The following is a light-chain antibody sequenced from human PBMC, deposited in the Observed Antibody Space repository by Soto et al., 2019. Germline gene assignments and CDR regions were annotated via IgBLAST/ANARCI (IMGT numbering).Light chain of an antibody. CDR3: AAWDGSLNNVL. CDR1: NSNIGSNT. V-gene: IGLV1-44*01. Sequence: QSVLAQAPSASGTPGQRVTISCSGSNSNIGSNTVSWYQQVPGTAPKVLIYNNDQRPSGVPDRLSGSKSDTSASLAISGLQSEDEAEYYCAAWDGSLNNVLFGGGTKVTVL. J-gene: IGLJ2*01. CDR2: NND.